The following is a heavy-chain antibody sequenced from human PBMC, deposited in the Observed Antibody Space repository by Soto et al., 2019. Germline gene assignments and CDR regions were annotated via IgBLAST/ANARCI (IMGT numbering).Heavy chain of an antibody. Sequence: ASVKVSCKASDYTFASYGISWVRQAPGQGLEWMGWISAYNGNTNCAQKFQGRVTMTTDTSTSTAYMELRSLRSDDTAVYYCARDRERFSSASAPDYWGQGTLVTVSS. CDR3: ARDRERFSSASAPDY. CDR2: ISAYNGNT. J-gene: IGHJ4*02. D-gene: IGHD6-19*01. V-gene: IGHV1-18*01. CDR1: DYTFASYG.